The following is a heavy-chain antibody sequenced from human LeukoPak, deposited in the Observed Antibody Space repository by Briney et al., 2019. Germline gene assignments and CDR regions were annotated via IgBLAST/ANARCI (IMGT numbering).Heavy chain of an antibody. J-gene: IGHJ1*01. CDR3: AREAIGYSSSWEYFQH. V-gene: IGHV3-48*01. CDR1: GFTFSSYS. Sequence: PGGSLRLSCAASGFTFSSYSMNWVRQAPGKGLEWVSYISSSSSTIYYADSVKGRFTISRDNAKNSLYLQMNSLRAEDTAVYYCAREAIGYSSSWEYFQHWGQGTLVTVSS. CDR2: ISSSSSTI. D-gene: IGHD6-13*01.